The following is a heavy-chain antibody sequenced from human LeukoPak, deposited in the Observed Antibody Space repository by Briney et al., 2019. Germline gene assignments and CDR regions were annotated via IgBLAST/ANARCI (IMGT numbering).Heavy chain of an antibody. CDR2: IKEDGSAK. V-gene: IGHV3-7*01. Sequence: GGSLRLSCAASGFTFSRYWMSWVRQAPGKGLEWVTNIKEDGSAKYYVDSVKGRFTISRDNAKNSVYLQMNSLRAEDTAVYYCATSYDSSGCEWGQGTLVTVSS. CDR3: ATSYDSSGCE. CDR1: GFTFSRYW. D-gene: IGHD3-22*01. J-gene: IGHJ4*02.